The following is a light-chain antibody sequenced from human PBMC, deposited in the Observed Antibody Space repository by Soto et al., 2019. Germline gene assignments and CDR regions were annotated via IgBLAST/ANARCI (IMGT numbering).Light chain of an antibody. CDR3: QQYDNLPPFT. J-gene: IGKJ3*01. CDR1: QDIRTS. Sequence: DIQMTQSPSSLSASVGARISITCQASQDIRTSLSWFQQKPGRAPKLLIYGASNLETGVPSRFRGSGSGTDFTFTISSLXPEDIATYYCQQYDNLPPFTFGPGTKVDIK. V-gene: IGKV1-33*01. CDR2: GAS.